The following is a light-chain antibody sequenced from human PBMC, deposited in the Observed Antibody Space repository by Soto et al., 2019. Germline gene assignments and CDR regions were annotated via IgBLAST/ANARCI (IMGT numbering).Light chain of an antibody. Sequence: EIVLTQSPGTLSLTRGERATLSCRASQSVSSRYLAWYQQKAGQAPRLLIYGASSRATGIPDRFSGSGSGTDFTLTISRLEPEDFAVYYCQQYGSSPPITFGGGTKVEIK. J-gene: IGKJ4*01. CDR3: QQYGSSPPIT. CDR2: GAS. V-gene: IGKV3-20*01. CDR1: QSVSSRY.